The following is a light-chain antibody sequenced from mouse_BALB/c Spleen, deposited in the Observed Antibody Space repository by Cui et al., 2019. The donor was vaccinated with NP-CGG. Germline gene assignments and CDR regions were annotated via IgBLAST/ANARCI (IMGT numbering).Light chain of an antibody. J-gene: IGLJ1*01. CDR3: ALWYSNHWV. Sequence: QAVVTQESALTTSPGETVTLTCRSSTGTVTTSNYANWVQEKPGHLFTGLIGGTNNRAPGVPARFSGSLIRDKAALTITGAQTEDEAIYFCALWYSNHWVFGGGTKQTVL. V-gene: IGLV1*01. CDR2: GTN. CDR1: TGTVTTSNY.